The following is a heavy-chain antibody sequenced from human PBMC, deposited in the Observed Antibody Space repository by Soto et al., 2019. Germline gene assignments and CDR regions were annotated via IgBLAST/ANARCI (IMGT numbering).Heavy chain of an antibody. Sequence: PGGSLRLSCAASGFTFSSYAMSWVRQAPGKGLEWVSAISGSGGSTYYADSVKGRFTISRDNSKNTLYLQMNSLRAEDTAVYYCATDYYDSSGYLNPEDYWGQGTLVTVSS. J-gene: IGHJ4*02. V-gene: IGHV3-23*01. CDR1: GFTFSSYA. CDR3: ATDYYDSSGYLNPEDY. CDR2: ISGSGGST. D-gene: IGHD3-22*01.